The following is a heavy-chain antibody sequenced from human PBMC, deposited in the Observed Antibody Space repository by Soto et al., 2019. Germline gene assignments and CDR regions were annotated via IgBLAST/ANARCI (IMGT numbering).Heavy chain of an antibody. CDR2: IWYDGSNK. J-gene: IGHJ4*02. CDR3: ARDDFDVVVVAPHYFDY. CDR1: GFTFCSYG. Sequence: GGSMRLSCAASGFTFCSYGMHGVRQAQGKGLEWVAVIWYDGSNKYYADSVKGRFTISRDNSKNTLYLQMNSLRAEDTALYYCARDDFDVVVVAPHYFDYWGQGTLVTVSS. V-gene: IGHV3-33*01. D-gene: IGHD2-15*01.